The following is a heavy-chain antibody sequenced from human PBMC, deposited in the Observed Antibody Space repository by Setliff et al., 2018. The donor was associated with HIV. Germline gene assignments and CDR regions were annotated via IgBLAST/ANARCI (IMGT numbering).Heavy chain of an antibody. V-gene: IGHV4-39*01. CDR1: GGSINSTSYY. CDR3: ASLPPLYDSSGYYFDY. D-gene: IGHD3-22*01. Sequence: PSETLSLTCTVSGGSINSTSYYWGWIRQPPGNGLEWIGSIYHTGSTYYKPSLKSRVTISVDTSKNQFSLKLSSVTAADTAVYYCASLPPLYDSSGYYFDYWGQGTLVTVS. CDR2: IYHTGST. J-gene: IGHJ4*02.